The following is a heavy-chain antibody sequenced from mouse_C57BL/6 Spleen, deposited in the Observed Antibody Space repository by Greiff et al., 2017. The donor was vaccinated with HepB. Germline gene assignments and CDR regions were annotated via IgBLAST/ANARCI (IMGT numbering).Heavy chain of an antibody. CDR2: IDPSDSYT. J-gene: IGHJ2*01. Sequence: QVQLQQPGAELVKPGASVKLSCKASGYTFTSYWMQWVKQRPGQGLEWIGEIDPSDSYTNYNQKFKGKATLTVDTSSSTAYMQLSSLTSEDSAVYYCARRTVVDDYWGQGTTLTVSS. D-gene: IGHD1-1*01. CDR1: GYTFTSYW. CDR3: ARRTVVDDY. V-gene: IGHV1-50*01.